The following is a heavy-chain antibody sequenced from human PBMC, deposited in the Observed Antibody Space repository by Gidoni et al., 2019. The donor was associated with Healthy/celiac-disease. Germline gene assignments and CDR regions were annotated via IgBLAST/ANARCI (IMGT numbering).Heavy chain of an antibody. CDR1: GGSISSRSYY. D-gene: IGHD5-12*01. CDR2: IYYSGCT. V-gene: IGHV4-39*01. Sequence: QLQLHESGPGLVKPSETLSLTCTVSGGSISSRSYYWGWIRQPPGKGLEWIGSIYYSGCTYYNPSLKSRVTISVDTSKNQFSLKLSSVTAADTAVYYCARQPVATITAVDYWGQGTLVTVSS. CDR3: ARQPVATITAVDY. J-gene: IGHJ4*02.